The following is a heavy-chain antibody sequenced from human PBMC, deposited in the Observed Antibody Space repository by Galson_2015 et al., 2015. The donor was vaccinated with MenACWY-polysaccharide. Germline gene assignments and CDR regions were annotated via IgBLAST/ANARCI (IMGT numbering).Heavy chain of an antibody. CDR1: GFNFSSYW. CDR2: IKPDGSET. J-gene: IGHJ6*02. CDR3: ARGHYGMDV. V-gene: IGHV3-7*01. Sequence: SLRLSCAVSGFNFSSYWMSWVRQAPGKGLEWVANIKPDGSETNYVDSVRGRFTIFRDNAKSSLYLQMNSLRAKDTAVYSCARGHYGMDVWGQGTTVTVSS.